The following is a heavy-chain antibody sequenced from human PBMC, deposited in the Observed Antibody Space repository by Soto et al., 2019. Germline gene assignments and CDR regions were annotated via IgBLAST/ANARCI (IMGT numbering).Heavy chain of an antibody. CDR2: INPNSGGT. V-gene: IGHV1-2*02. CDR3: ARGYCSSTSCYYYFDY. J-gene: IGHJ4*02. CDR1: GYTFTGYY. D-gene: IGHD2-2*01. Sequence: ASVKVSCKASGYTFTGYYMHWVRQAPGQGLEWMGWINPNSGGTNYAQKFQGRVTMTRDTSISTAYMELSRLRSDDTAVYYCARGYCSSTSCYYYFDYWGQGTMVTVSS.